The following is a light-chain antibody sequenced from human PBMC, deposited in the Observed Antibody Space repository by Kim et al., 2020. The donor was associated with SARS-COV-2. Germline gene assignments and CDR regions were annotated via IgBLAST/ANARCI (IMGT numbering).Light chain of an antibody. CDR2: RTS. Sequence: QAVVTQEPSLTVSPGGTVTLTCASSTGAVTSAHNANWFQQKPGQAPRSLILRTSNRHSWTPARFSGSLLGDKAALTLSRVQPEDEADYYCLLNYGGPWVFGGGTQLTVL. CDR1: TGAVTSAHN. V-gene: IGLV7-43*01. CDR3: LLNYGGPWV. J-gene: IGLJ3*02.